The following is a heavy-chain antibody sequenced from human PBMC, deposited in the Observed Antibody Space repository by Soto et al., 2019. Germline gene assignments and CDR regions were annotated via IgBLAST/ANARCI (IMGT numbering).Heavy chain of an antibody. CDR1: SGSISSYE. V-gene: IGHV4-4*07. D-gene: IGHD3-16*01. J-gene: IGHJ5*02. Sequence: PXETLSLTCTVSSGSISSYEWSWIRQPAGKGLEWIGRIYTSGSTNYNPSLKSRVTMSVDTSKNQFSLKLSSVTAADTAVYYCARDRESFSSEWFDPWGQGTLVTVPS. CDR3: ARDRESFSSEWFDP. CDR2: IYTSGST.